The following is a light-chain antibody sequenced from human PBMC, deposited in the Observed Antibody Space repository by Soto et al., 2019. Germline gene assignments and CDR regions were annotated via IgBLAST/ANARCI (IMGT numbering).Light chain of an antibody. CDR1: GVDIGGYNF. J-gene: IGLJ1*01. Sequence: QYVLTQPPSASGSPGQSVTISCTGTGVDIGGYNFVSWYQQHPGKVPKLIIYEVNKRPSGVPDRFSGSKSGNTASLTVSGLQADDEADYYCSSYAGTNNRYVFGTGTKLTVL. CDR2: EVN. V-gene: IGLV2-8*01. CDR3: SSYAGTNNRYV.